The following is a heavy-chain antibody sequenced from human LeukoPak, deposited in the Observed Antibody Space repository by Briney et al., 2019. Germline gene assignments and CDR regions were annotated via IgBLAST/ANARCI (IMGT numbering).Heavy chain of an antibody. CDR3: ARQTRRVGGNSALGWLDP. D-gene: IGHD2/OR15-2a*01. J-gene: IGHJ5*02. CDR1: DGSISSSSYF. V-gene: IGHV4-39*01. CDR2: IYYTGST. Sequence: SETQSLTCTVSDGSISSSSYFWGWIRQPPGKGLEWIGTIYYTGSTYYTPSLKSRVTISIDTSNNQFSLILSSVTAADTAVYYCARQTRRVGGNSALGWLDPWGQGTLVTVSS.